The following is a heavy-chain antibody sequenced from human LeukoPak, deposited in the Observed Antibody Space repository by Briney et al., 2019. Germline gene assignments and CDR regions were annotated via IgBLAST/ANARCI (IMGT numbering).Heavy chain of an antibody. J-gene: IGHJ4*02. CDR3: ARGQAALWFGEL. Sequence: PSETLSLTCIVSGGSVSSASDYWSWIRQPPGKGLEWIGHISYSGSTNYNPSLKSRVTISLDTSKNQLSLKLSSVTTADTAVYYCARGQAALWFGELWGQGTLVTVSS. CDR2: ISYSGST. CDR1: GGSVSSASDY. V-gene: IGHV4-61*01. D-gene: IGHD3-10*01.